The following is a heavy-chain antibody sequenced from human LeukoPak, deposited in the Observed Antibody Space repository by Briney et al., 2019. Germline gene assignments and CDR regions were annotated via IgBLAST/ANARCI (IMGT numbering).Heavy chain of an antibody. CDR2: INHSRST. Sequence: PSETLSLTCAVYGVSFSGYYWSWIRQPPGKGLEWVGEINHSRSTNYNPSLKSRVTISVYTSKNQCSLKLSSVTAADTAVYYCARGRTGRAYSYVIYYYYYIDVWGKGTTVTVSS. J-gene: IGHJ6*03. CDR3: ARGRTGRAYSYVIYYYYYIDV. V-gene: IGHV4-34*01. D-gene: IGHD5-18*01. CDR1: GVSFSGYY.